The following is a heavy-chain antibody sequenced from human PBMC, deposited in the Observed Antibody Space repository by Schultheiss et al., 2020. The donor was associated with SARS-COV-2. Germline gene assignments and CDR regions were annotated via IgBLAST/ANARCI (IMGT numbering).Heavy chain of an antibody. D-gene: IGHD6-25*01. V-gene: IGHV4-39*07. CDR3: ARSRPFDY. CDR2: INHSGST. J-gene: IGHJ4*02. Sequence: SETLSLTCTVSGGSISSGSYYWSWIRQPPGKGLEWIGEINHSGSTNYNPSLKSRVAISVDKSKNQFSLKLSSVTAADTAVYYCARSRPFDYWGQGTLVTVSS. CDR1: GGSISSGSYY.